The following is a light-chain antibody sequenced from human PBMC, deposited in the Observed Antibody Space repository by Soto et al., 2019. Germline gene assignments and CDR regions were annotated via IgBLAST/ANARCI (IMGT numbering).Light chain of an antibody. CDR1: QSVSSSY. J-gene: IGKJ1*01. CDR2: GAS. Sequence: EIVLTQSPGTLSLSPWERATLSCRASQSVSSSYLAWYQQKPGQAPRLLIYGASTRATGIPARFSGSGSGTDFTLTISRLEPGDFAVYYCQQYGETPWTFGQGTKVDIK. CDR3: QQYGETPWT. V-gene: IGKV3-20*01.